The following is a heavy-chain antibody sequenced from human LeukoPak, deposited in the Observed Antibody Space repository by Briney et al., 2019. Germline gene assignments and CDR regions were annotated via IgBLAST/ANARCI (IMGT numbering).Heavy chain of an antibody. V-gene: IGHV1-8*03. CDR3: ARGRGGGATSRDDY. CDR1: GYTFTSYG. J-gene: IGHJ4*02. D-gene: IGHD1-26*01. CDR2: MNPNSGNT. Sequence: GASVKVSCKASGYTFTSYGINWVRQATGQGLEWMGWMNPNSGNTGYAQKFQGRVTITRNTSISTAYTELSSLRSEDTAVYYCARGRGGGATSRDDYWGQGTLVTVSS.